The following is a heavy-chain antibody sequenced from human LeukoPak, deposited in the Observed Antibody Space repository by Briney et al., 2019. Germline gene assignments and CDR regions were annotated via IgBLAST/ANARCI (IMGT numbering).Heavy chain of an antibody. D-gene: IGHD3-10*01. V-gene: IGHV3-30-3*01. Sequence: GGSMRLSCAASGFTFSSYAMHWVRQAPGKGLEWVAVISYDGSNKYYADSVKGRFTISRDNSKNTLYLQMNSLRAEDTAVYYCARDYYGSGRESRYYYMDVWGKGTTVTVSS. CDR2: ISYDGSNK. CDR3: ARDYYGSGRESRYYYMDV. J-gene: IGHJ6*03. CDR1: GFTFSSYA.